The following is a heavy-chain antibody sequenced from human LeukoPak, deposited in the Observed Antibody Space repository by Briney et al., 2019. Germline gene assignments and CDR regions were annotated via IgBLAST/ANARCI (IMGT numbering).Heavy chain of an antibody. Sequence: ASVKVSCKASVGTFSSYTISWVRQAPGQGLEWMGRIIPILGIANYAQKFQGRVTITADKSTSTAYMELSSLRSEDTAVYYCARERADFWSGNQAYNWFDPWGQGTLVTVSS. CDR1: VGTFSSYT. CDR3: ARERADFWSGNQAYNWFDP. CDR2: IIPILGIA. V-gene: IGHV1-69*04. D-gene: IGHD3-3*01. J-gene: IGHJ5*02.